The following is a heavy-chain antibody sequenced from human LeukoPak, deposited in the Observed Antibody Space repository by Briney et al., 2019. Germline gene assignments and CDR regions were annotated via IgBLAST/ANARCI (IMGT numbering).Heavy chain of an antibody. CDR2: IYHSGST. J-gene: IGHJ3*02. V-gene: IGHV4-38-2*01. Sequence: SETLSLTCAVSGYSISSGYYWGWIRQPPGKGLEWIGSIYHSGSTYYNPSLKSRVTISVDTSKNQFSLKLSSVTAADTAVYYCARPSSTADGRAFDIWGQGTMVTVSS. D-gene: IGHD2-21*02. CDR3: ARPSSTADGRAFDI. CDR1: GYSISSGYY.